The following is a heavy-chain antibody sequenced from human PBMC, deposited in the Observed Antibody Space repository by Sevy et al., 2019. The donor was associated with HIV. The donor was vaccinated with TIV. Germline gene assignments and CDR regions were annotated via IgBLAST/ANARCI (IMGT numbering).Heavy chain of an antibody. V-gene: IGHV3-53*01. CDR1: GFTVSSNY. CDR3: ARSWGIAAAGPLDY. CDR2: IYSGGST. D-gene: IGHD6-13*01. J-gene: IGHJ4*02. Sequence: GGSLRLSCAASGFTVSSNYMSWVRQAPGKGLEWVSVIYSGGSTYYADSVKGRFTISRDNSKNTLYLQMNSRRAEDTAVYYCARSWGIAAAGPLDYWGQGTLVTVSS.